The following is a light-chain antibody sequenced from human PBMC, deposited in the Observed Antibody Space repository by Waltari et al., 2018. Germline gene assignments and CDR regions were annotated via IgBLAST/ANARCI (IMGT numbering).Light chain of an antibody. Sequence: DIVMTQSPDSLAVSLGERATLNCKSSQSVIHSSNTRSSLAWYQQKPGQPPKLPIYWASTQQPGVPDRFSGSGSGTDFTLTISTLQAEDVAVYYCHQYCSTPLTFGQGTKVDIK. CDR3: HQYCSTPLT. CDR1: QSVIHSSNTRSS. V-gene: IGKV4-1*01. J-gene: IGKJ1*01. CDR2: WAS.